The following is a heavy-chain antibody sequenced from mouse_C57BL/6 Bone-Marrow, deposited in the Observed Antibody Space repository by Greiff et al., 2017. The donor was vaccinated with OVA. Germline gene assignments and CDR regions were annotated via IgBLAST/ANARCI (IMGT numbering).Heavy chain of an antibody. J-gene: IGHJ2*01. CDR2: IHPSDSDT. Sequence: QVHVKQPGAELVKPGASVKVSCKASGYTFTSYWMHWVKQRPGPGLEWIGRIHPSDSDTNYNQKFKGKATLTVDKSSSTAYMQLSSLTSEDSAVDYCAIWLPYYFDYWGQGTTLTVSS. D-gene: IGHD2-2*01. CDR3: AIWLPYYFDY. V-gene: IGHV1-74*01. CDR1: GYTFTSYW.